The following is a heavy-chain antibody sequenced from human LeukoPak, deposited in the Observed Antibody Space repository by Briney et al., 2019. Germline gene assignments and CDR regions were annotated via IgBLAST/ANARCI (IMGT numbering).Heavy chain of an antibody. D-gene: IGHD4-11*01. CDR1: GGTFSSYA. J-gene: IGHJ4*02. Sequence: SVKVSCKASGGTFSSYAISWLRQAPGQGLEWMGGIIPIFGTANYAQKFQGRVTITADESTSTAYMELSSLRSEDTAVYYWARGNYAELGYWGQGTLVTVSS. V-gene: IGHV1-69*13. CDR2: IIPIFGTA. CDR3: ARGNYAELGY.